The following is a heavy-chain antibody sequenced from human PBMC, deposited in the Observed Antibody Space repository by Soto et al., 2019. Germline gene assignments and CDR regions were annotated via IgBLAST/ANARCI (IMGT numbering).Heavy chain of an antibody. CDR2: IYYSGST. CDR3: AGRNRGYSYGYY. CDR1: GGSISSSSYY. V-gene: IGHV4-39*01. J-gene: IGHJ4*02. D-gene: IGHD5-18*01. Sequence: SETLSLTCTVSGGSISSSSYYWGWIRQPPGKGLEWIGSIYYSGSTYYNPSLKSRVTISVDTSKNQFSLKLSSVTAADTAVYYCAGRNRGYSYGYYWGQGTLVTVSS.